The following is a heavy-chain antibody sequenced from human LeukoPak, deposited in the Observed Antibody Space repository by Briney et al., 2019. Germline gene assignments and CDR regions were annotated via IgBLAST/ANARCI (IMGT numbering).Heavy chain of an antibody. CDR2: INHSGST. CDR3: ARGRGGSGSYESWFDP. Sequence: SETLSLTCAVYGGSFSGYYWSWIRQPPGKGLEWIGEINHSGSTNYNPSLKSRVTISVDTSKNQFSLKLSSVTAADTAVYYCARGRGGSGSYESWFDPWGQGTLVTVSS. V-gene: IGHV4-34*01. J-gene: IGHJ5*02. CDR1: GGSFSGYY. D-gene: IGHD3-10*01.